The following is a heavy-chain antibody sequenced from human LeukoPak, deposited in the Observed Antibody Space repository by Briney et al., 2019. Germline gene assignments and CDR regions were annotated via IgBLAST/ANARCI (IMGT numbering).Heavy chain of an antibody. J-gene: IGHJ6*03. CDR2: IYYSGST. D-gene: IGHD3-10*01. Sequence: PSETLSLTCTVSGGSISSYYWSWIRQPPGKGLEWIGYIYYSGSTNYNPSLKSRVTISVDTSKNQFSLKLSSVTAADTAVYYCARAQGSGSYYYYYMDVWGKGTTVTVSS. V-gene: IGHV4-59*01. CDR3: ARAQGSGSYYYYYMDV. CDR1: GGSISSYY.